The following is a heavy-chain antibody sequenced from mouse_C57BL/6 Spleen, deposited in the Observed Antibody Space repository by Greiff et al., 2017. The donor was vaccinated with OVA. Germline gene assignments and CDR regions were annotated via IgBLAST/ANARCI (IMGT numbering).Heavy chain of an antibody. D-gene: IGHD1-1*01. CDR3: ARDYYYGPGTGFAY. Sequence: EAKVEESGGGLVKPGGSLKLSCAASGFTFSSYAMSWVRQTPEKRLEWVATISDGGSYTYYPDNVKGRFTISRDNAKNNLYLQMSHLKSEDTAMYYCARDYYYGPGTGFAYWGQGTLVTVSA. J-gene: IGHJ3*01. CDR1: GFTFSSYA. CDR2: ISDGGSYT. V-gene: IGHV5-4*01.